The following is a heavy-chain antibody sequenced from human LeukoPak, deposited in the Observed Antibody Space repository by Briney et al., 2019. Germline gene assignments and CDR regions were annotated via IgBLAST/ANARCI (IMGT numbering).Heavy chain of an antibody. V-gene: IGHV1-46*01. CDR1: GYSFTNSY. Sequence: GASVKVSCKASGYSFTNSYIHWVRQAPGQGLEWMGFINPAGGSTTYTQKFQGRVSVTRDMSTSSVRLELISLKSEDTAVYYCARPRGYFFDYWGQGTLVTVSS. CDR3: ARPRGYFFDY. CDR2: INPAGGST. J-gene: IGHJ4*02. D-gene: IGHD3-16*01.